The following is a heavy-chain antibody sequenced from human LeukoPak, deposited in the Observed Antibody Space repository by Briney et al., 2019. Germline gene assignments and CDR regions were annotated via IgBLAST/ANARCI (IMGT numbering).Heavy chain of an antibody. J-gene: IGHJ4*02. CDR1: GFTFSRHG. CDR3: AKLNSYGDY. Sequence: GGSLRLSCAVSGFTFSRHGMSWVRQAPGKGLEWVSTISGSGDSTYYADSVKGRFTISRDNSKNMVFLQMDSLRVEDTAAYYCAKLNSYGDYWGQGTLVPISS. V-gene: IGHV3-23*01. D-gene: IGHD5-18*01. CDR2: ISGSGDST.